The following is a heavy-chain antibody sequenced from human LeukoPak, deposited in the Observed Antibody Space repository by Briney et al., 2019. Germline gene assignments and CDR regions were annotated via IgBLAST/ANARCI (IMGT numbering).Heavy chain of an antibody. CDR1: GDSIRSGSFH. CDR3: AKSWGYAANSLHIQH. J-gene: IGHJ1*01. CDR2: IYITGST. D-gene: IGHD4-23*01. Sequence: SQTLSLTCSVSGDSIRSGSFHWNWIRQPAGKGLEWIGRIYITGSTDYNPSLKSRFTMSVDTSNNQFSLKLTSVTAAGTAVYYCAKSWGYAANSLHIQHWGQGARVIVSA. V-gene: IGHV4-61*02.